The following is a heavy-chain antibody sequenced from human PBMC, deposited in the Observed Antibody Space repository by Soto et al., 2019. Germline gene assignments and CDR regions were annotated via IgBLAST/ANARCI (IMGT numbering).Heavy chain of an antibody. CDR3: AKEKGIAAASGMDV. CDR2: ISYDGSNK. V-gene: IGHV3-30*18. CDR1: GFTFSSYG. J-gene: IGHJ6*02. Sequence: QVQLVESGGGVVQPGRSLRLSCAASGFTFSSYGMHWVRQAPGKGLEWVAVISYDGSNKYYADSVKGRFTISRDNSKNTLYLQMNSLRAEDTAVYYCAKEKGIAAASGMDVWGQGTTVTVSS. D-gene: IGHD6-25*01.